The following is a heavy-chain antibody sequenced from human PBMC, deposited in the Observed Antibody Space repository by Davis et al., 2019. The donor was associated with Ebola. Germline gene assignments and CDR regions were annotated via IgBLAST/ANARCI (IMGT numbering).Heavy chain of an antibody. D-gene: IGHD5-18*01. Sequence: PSETLSLTCAISGDSVPSGGWNWIRQSPSRGLEWLGRTYYTSKRYNDYAVSMKSRISINPDTSKNQFSLQLTSVTPEDTALYYCARGWLRGGMDVWGEGTTVTV. CDR3: ARGWLRGGMDV. CDR1: GDSVPSGG. CDR2: TYYTSKRYN. J-gene: IGHJ6*02. V-gene: IGHV6-1*01.